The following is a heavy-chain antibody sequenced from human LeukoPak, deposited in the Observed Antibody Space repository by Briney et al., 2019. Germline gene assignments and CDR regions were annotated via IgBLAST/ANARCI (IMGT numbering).Heavy chain of an antibody. V-gene: IGHV3-23*01. D-gene: IGHD3-10*01. Sequence: PGGSLRLSCAASGFTFSSYAMSWVRQAPGKGLEWVSAISGSGGSTYYADSVKGQFTISRDNSKNTLYLQMNSLRAEDTAVYYCAKMYGSGSWFSSWFDPWGQGTLVTVSS. CDR3: AKMYGSGSWFSSWFDP. CDR1: GFTFSSYA. J-gene: IGHJ5*02. CDR2: ISGSGGST.